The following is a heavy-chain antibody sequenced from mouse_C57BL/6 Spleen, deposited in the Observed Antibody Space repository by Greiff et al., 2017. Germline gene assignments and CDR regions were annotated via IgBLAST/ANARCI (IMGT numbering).Heavy chain of an antibody. V-gene: IGHV1-26*01. CDR2: INPNNGGT. J-gene: IGHJ3*01. CDR1: GYTFTDYY. D-gene: IGHD2-3*01. Sequence: EVQLQQSGPELVKPGASVKISCKASGYTFTDYYMNWVKQSHGKSLEWIGDINPNNGGTSYNQKFKGKATLTVDKSSSTAYMELRSLTSEDSAVYYCARDYIYDGYYWFAYWGQGTLVTVSA. CDR3: ARDYIYDGYYWFAY.